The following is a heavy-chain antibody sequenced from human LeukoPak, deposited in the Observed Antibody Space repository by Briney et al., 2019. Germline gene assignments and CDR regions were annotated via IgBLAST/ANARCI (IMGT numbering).Heavy chain of an antibody. CDR3: AREANNYGDQTMII. CDR1: GFTLRRYW. V-gene: IGHV3-7*01. J-gene: IGHJ4*02. Sequence: PGGSLRLSCAASGFTLRRYWMSCGCDAPGRGLEWVSHIKQDGGEKYYADSVKGRFTISRDNAKNSLYLQMNSLRAEDTAVYFCAREANNYGDQTMIIGGQGTLVTVHS. CDR2: IKQDGGEK. D-gene: IGHD4-17*01.